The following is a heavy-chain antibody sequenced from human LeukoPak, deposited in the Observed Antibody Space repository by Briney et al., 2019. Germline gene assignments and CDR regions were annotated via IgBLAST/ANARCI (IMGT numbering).Heavy chain of an antibody. CDR2: IYTSGST. V-gene: IGHV4-4*07. CDR3: ARGFNWFDP. J-gene: IGHJ5*02. CDR1: GGSFSTYY. Sequence: SETLSLTCTVSGGSFSTYYWSWIRQPAGMGLEWSGRIYTSGSTNYNPSLKSRVTMSVDTSKNQFSLKLSSVTAADTAVYYCARGFNWFDPWGRGTLVTVTS.